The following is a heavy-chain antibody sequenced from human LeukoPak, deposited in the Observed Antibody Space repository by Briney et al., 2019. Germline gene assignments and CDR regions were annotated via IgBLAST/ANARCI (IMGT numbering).Heavy chain of an antibody. CDR2: IYYSGST. CDR1: GGSISSYY. Sequence: SETLSLTCTVSGGSISSYYWSWIRQPPGKGLEWIGYIYYSGSTNYNPSLKSRVTISVDTSKNQFSLKLSSVTAADTAVYYCARFDGYSPPAPWGQGTLVTVSS. CDR3: ARFDGYSPPAP. D-gene: IGHD5-18*01. V-gene: IGHV4-59*01. J-gene: IGHJ5*02.